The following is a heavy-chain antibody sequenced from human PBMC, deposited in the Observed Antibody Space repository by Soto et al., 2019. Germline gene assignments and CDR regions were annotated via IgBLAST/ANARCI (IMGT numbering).Heavy chain of an antibody. J-gene: IGHJ6*03. CDR3: ARGWGFGNMDV. Sequence: QVQLQESGPGLVKPSETLSLTCTVSGGSISSYYWSWIRQPPGKGLEWIGYIYYSGSTNYNPSLMRRVTISVDTAKNQFSLKLSSVTAADTALYYWARGWGFGNMDVWGKGTTVTFSS. CDR1: GGSISSYY. CDR2: IYYSGST. V-gene: IGHV4-59*08. D-gene: IGHD3-10*01.